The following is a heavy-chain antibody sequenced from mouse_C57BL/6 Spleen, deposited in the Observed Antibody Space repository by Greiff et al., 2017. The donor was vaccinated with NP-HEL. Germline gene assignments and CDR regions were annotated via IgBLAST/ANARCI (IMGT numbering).Heavy chain of an antibody. V-gene: IGHV5-16*01. CDR2: INYDGSST. CDR1: GFTFSDYY. D-gene: IGHD2-5*01. CDR3: ARDSYSNYAMDY. Sequence: EVHLVESEGGLVQPGSSMKLSCTASGFTFSDYYMAWVRQVPEKGLEWVANINYDGSSTYYLDSLKSRFIISRDNAKNILYLQMSSLKSEDTATYYCARDSYSNYAMDYWGQGTSVTVSS. J-gene: IGHJ4*01.